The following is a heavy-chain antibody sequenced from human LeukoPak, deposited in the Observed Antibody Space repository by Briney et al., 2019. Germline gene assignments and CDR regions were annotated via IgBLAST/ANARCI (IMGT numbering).Heavy chain of an antibody. CDR3: ARNHYYDILTGSVTYGMDV. J-gene: IGHJ6*02. CDR2: INPNSGGT. V-gene: IGHV1-2*02. Sequence: ASVKVSCKASGYTFTGYYMHWVRQAPGQGLEWMGWINPNSGGTNYAQKFQGRVTMTRDTSISTAYMELRSLRSDDTAVYYCARNHYYDILTGSVTYGMDVWGQGTTVTVSS. D-gene: IGHD3-9*01. CDR1: GYTFTGYY.